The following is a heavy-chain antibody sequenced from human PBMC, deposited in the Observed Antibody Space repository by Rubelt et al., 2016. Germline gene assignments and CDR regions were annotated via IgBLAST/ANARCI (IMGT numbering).Heavy chain of an antibody. CDR2: ISGSGGST. D-gene: IGHD3-10*01. J-gene: IGHJ6*02. Sequence: EVQLVESGGGLVQPGGSLRLSCAASGFTLSSYWMHWVRQAPGKGLQWVSSISGSGGSTYYADSVKGRFPISRDNSKNTLYLQMNSLRPEDKALYYGAKDHRRWGFGDPRRDYGMDAWGQGTTVTVSS. CDR3: AKDHRRWGFGDPRRDYGMDA. V-gene: IGHV3-23*04. CDR1: GFTLSSYW.